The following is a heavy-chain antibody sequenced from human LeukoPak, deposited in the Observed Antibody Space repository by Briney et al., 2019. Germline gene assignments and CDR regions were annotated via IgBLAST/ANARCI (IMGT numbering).Heavy chain of an antibody. Sequence: PGGSLRLSCAASGFTFSNYAMSWVRQAPGKGLEWVSAMRGSGGSTYYADSVKGRFTISRDNSKNTLYLQMNSLRAEDTAVYYCAKERFIFVVARTDHWGQGTLVTASS. V-gene: IGHV3-23*01. J-gene: IGHJ4*02. D-gene: IGHD2-15*01. CDR3: AKERFIFVVARTDH. CDR2: MRGSGGST. CDR1: GFTFSNYA.